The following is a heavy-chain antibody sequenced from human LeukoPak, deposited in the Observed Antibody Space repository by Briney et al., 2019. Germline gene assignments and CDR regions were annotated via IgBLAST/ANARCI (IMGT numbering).Heavy chain of an antibody. V-gene: IGHV4-59*01. Sequence: SETLSLTCTVSGGSISNYYWSWIRQAPGKGLEWIGYIYYSGSTNYNPSLKSRVTISVDTSKDQFSLKLSSVTAADTAVYYCAREGGFYRPLDYSGQGTLVTVSS. D-gene: IGHD3-3*01. CDR1: GGSISNYY. CDR2: IYYSGST. J-gene: IGHJ4*02. CDR3: AREGGFYRPLDY.